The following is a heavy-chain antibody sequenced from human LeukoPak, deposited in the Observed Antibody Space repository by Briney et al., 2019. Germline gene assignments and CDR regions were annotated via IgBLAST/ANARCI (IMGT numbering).Heavy chain of an antibody. CDR1: GYSFTVYY. J-gene: IGHJ4*02. CDR3: ASVRSSASYHDAFDY. Sequence: ASMTVSCKASGYSFTVYYMHWVRQAPGQGREGMGCINPNSGGTDYAQKFQGRVTMTRDTSISTAYMELSRLTSDDTAVYYCASVRSSASYHDAFDYWGQGTQVTVSS. D-gene: IGHD3-22*01. V-gene: IGHV1-2*02. CDR2: INPNSGGT.